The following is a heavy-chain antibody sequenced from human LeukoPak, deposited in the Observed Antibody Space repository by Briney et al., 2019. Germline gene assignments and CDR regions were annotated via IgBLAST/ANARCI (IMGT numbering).Heavy chain of an antibody. Sequence: SETLSLTCTVSGGSISSYYWSWIRQPPGKGLEWIGYIYYSGSTNYNPSLKSRVTISVDTSKNQFSLKLSSVTAADTAVYCCARDLSRYGSGRSWGQGTLVTVSS. J-gene: IGHJ4*02. D-gene: IGHD3-10*01. CDR1: GGSISSYY. CDR3: ARDLSRYGSGRS. CDR2: IYYSGST. V-gene: IGHV4-59*01.